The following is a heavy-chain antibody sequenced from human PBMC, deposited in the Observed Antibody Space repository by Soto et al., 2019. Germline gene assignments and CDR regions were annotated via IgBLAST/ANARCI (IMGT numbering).Heavy chain of an antibody. D-gene: IGHD3-16*01. CDR1: GYTFTSYD. V-gene: IGHV1-8*01. CDR2: MNPNSGNT. CDR3: ARKATVNTLAYRINWFDP. J-gene: IGHJ5*02. Sequence: ASVKVSCKASGYTFTSYDINWVRQATGQGLEWMGWMNPNSGNTGYAQKFQGRVTMTRNTSISTAYMELSSLRSEDTAVYYCARKATVNTLAYRINWFDPWGQGTLVTVSS.